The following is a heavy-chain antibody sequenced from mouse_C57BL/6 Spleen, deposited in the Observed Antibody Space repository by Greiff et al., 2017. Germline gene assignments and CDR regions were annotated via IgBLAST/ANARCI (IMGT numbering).Heavy chain of an antibody. CDR2: IDPSDSYT. J-gene: IGHJ2*01. D-gene: IGHD1-1*01. CDR3: ARWNPEDYGSNYFDY. V-gene: IGHV1-59*01. CDR1: GYTFTSYW. Sequence: QVQLQQPGAELVRPGTSVKLSCKASGYTFTSYWMHWVKQRPGQGLEWIGVIDPSDSYTNYNQKFKGKATLTVDTSSSTAYMQLSSLTSEDSAVYYCARWNPEDYGSNYFDYWGQGTTLTVSS.